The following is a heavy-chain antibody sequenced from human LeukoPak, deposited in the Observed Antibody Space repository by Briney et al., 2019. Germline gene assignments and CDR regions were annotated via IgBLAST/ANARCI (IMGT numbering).Heavy chain of an antibody. CDR3: ARDRVRDYDFWSGHEYYFDY. CDR1: GGSISSGSYY. J-gene: IGHJ4*02. V-gene: IGHV4-61*02. Sequence: PSETLSLTCTVSGGSISSGSYYWSWIRQPAGKGLEWIGRIYTSGSTNYNPSLKSRVTISVDTSMNLFSLKLSSVTAADTAVYYCARDRVRDYDFWSGHEYYFDYWGQGTLVTVSS. CDR2: IYTSGST. D-gene: IGHD3-3*01.